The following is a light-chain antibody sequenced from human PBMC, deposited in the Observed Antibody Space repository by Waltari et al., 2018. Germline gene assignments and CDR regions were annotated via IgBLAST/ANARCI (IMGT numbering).Light chain of an antibody. CDR3: QQYNSDSQN. V-gene: IGKV1-5*01. CDR2: DAS. Sequence: DIQMTQSPSTLSAYVGDRVTITCRASQSIDSWLAWYQQKPGKAPKLLIYDASSLERGVPSRFSGSGSGTEFTLTISSLQPDDFATYYCQQYNSDSQNFGQGTKVEIK. CDR1: QSIDSW. J-gene: IGKJ1*01.